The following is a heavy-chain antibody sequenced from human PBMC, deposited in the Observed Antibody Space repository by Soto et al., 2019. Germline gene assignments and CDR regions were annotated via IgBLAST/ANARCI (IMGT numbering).Heavy chain of an antibody. D-gene: IGHD2-15*01. CDR2: IYWDDDK. V-gene: IGHV2-5*02. J-gene: IGHJ4*02. CDR3: AHKYCSGGSCYYFDY. CDR1: GFSLSTSGVG. Sequence: QITLKESGPTLVKPTQTLTLTCTFSGFSLSTSGVGVGWIRQPPGKALEWLALIYWDDDKRYSPSLKSRLTITKDTSKNQVVLTMTNMVPVDTATYYCAHKYCSGGSCYYFDYWGQGTLVTVSS.